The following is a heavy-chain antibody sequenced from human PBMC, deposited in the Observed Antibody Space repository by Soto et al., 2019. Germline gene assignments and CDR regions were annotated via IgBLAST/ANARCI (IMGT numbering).Heavy chain of an antibody. CDR2: IDWRDNK. V-gene: IGHV2-70*13. J-gene: IGHJ4*02. CDR3: ARIVKGGTSDWLQIDC. CDR1: GFSLTTSRMC. D-gene: IGHD3-9*01. Sequence: SGPTLVNPTQTLTLTCTFSGFSLTTSRMCVTWIRQPPGKALEWLALIDWRDNKYFTTSLKTRLTLSKDTSKNQVVLTLTNMNPVDTGTYYCARIVKGGTSDWLQIDCWGQGTLVTVS.